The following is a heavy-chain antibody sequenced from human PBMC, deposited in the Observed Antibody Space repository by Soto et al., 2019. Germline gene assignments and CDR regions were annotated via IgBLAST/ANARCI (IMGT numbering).Heavy chain of an antibody. Sequence: GGSLRLSCAASGFTFSDYYMSWIRQAPGKGLEWVSYISSSGSTIYYADSVKGRFTISRDNAKNSLYLQMNSLRAEDTAVYYCALQIAARPFGNNYYYYMDVWGKGTTVTVSS. CDR1: GFTFSDYY. D-gene: IGHD6-6*01. V-gene: IGHV3-11*01. CDR2: ISSSGSTI. CDR3: ALQIAARPFGNNYYYYMDV. J-gene: IGHJ6*03.